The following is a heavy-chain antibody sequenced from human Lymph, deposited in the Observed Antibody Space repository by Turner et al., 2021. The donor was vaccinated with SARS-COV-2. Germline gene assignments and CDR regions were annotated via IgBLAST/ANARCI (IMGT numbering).Heavy chain of an antibody. CDR2: IYPGDSYT. V-gene: IGHV5-51*01. D-gene: IGHD3-3*01. CDR3: ARREWGGSLGHIDY. J-gene: IGHJ4*02. Sequence: VQLVQSGAEVKKPGESLKISCKGSGYSFTTYWIGWVRPLPGKGLEWMGFIYPGDSYTRYSPSFQGQVPISADKSISTAYLQWSSLKASDTAMYYCARREWGGSLGHIDYWGQGTLVTVSS. CDR1: GYSFTTYW.